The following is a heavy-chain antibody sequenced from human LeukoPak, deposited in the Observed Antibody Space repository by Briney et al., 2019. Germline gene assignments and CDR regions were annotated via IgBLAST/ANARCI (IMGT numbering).Heavy chain of an antibody. CDR1: GCTFSNYG. CDR2: ISVYNGDT. CDR3: ARDGNYYNFDY. Sequence: GASVKVSCKASGCTFSNYGIIWVRQAPGRGLEWMGWISVYNGDTKYAQKFQGRVTLTTDTSTSTAYMDLRSLRSDDTAVYYCARDGNYYNFDYWGQGTLVTVSS. D-gene: IGHD1-26*01. J-gene: IGHJ4*02. V-gene: IGHV1-18*01.